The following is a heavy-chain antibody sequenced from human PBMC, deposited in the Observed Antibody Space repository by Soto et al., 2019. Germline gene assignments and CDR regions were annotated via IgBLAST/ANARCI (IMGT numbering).Heavy chain of an antibody. J-gene: IGHJ6*03. D-gene: IGHD6-19*01. CDR1: GYTFTSYD. V-gene: IGHV1-8*01. Sequence: PSVKVSCKASGYTFTSYDINWVRQATGQGLEWMGWMNPNSGNTGYAQKFQGRVTMTRNTSISTAYMELSSLRSEDTAVYYCARGPEIAVAGMNYYYYMDVWGKGTTVTVSS. CDR3: ARGPEIAVAGMNYYYYMDV. CDR2: MNPNSGNT.